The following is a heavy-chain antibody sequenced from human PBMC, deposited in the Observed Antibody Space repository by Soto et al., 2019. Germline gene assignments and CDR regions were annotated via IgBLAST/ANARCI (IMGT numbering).Heavy chain of an antibody. CDR2: IKQDGSEK. CDR1: GFTFSSYW. CDR3: ARVDCSSTSCNYYYYYMDV. Sequence: GGSLRLSCAASGFTFSSYWMSWVRQAPGKGLEWVANIKQDGSEKYYVDSVKGRFTISRDNAKNSLYLQMNSLRAEDTAVYYCARVDCSSTSCNYYYYYMDVWGKGTTVTVSS. V-gene: IGHV3-7*01. D-gene: IGHD2-2*01. J-gene: IGHJ6*03.